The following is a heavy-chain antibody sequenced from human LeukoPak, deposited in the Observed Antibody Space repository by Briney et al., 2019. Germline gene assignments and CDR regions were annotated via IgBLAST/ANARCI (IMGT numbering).Heavy chain of an antibody. CDR3: ARGISSDSGSLDY. CDR1: GFTFSSYA. Sequence: GGSLRLSCAASGFTFSSYAMSWVRQAPGKGLEWVAVVWYDGSKKYYEDSVKGRFTISRDNSKSTLSLQMNSLRAEDTAVYYCARGISSDSGSLDYWGQGTLVTVSS. CDR2: VWYDGSKK. V-gene: IGHV3-33*08. J-gene: IGHJ4*02. D-gene: IGHD3-10*01.